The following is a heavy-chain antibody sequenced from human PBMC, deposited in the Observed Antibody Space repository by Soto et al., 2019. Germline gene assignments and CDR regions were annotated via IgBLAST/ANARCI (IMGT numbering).Heavy chain of an antibody. CDR1: GFSLSKARMG. V-gene: IGHV2-26*01. Sequence: QVTLKESGPVLVKPTETLTLTCSVSGFSLSKARMGVSWIRQPPGKALEWLAHIFWNDERSYNTSLKSRLTITRATSKSQVVLTMTNVVPVDTATYFCARALREGLPIDDLDSWGQGTLVTVSS. J-gene: IGHJ4*02. D-gene: IGHD1-1*01. CDR2: IFWNDER. CDR3: ARALREGLPIDDLDS.